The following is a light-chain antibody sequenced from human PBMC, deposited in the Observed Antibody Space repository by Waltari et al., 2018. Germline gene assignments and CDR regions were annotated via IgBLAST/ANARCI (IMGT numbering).Light chain of an antibody. J-gene: IGKJ2*01. V-gene: IGKV1-5*03. CDR3: QQYSSFST. Sequence: DIQMTQSPSTLSASVGDRDTISCRASQSVGNWLASYQQKPGKAPKLLIYMASSLESGVPSRFSGSGSGTEFTLTISRLQPDDFATYSCQQYSSFSTFGQGTKVDI. CDR1: QSVGNW. CDR2: MAS.